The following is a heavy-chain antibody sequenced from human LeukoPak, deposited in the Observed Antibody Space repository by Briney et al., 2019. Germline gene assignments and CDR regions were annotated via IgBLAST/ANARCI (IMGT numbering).Heavy chain of an antibody. J-gene: IGHJ4*02. V-gene: IGHV4-31*03. Sequence: SQTLSLTCTVSGGSISSGGYYWSWIRQHPGKGLEWIGYIYYSGSTYYNPSLKSRVTISVDTSKNQFSLKLSSVTAADTAVYYCERAHLMVYAIHYWGQGPLVTVSS. D-gene: IGHD2-8*01. CDR3: ERAHLMVYAIHY. CDR2: IYYSGST. CDR1: GGSISSGGYY.